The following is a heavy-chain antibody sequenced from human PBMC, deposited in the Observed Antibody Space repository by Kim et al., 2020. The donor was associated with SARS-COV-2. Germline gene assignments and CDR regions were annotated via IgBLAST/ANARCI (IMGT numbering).Heavy chain of an antibody. D-gene: IGHD1-26*01. J-gene: IGHJ2*01. Sequence: GGSLRLSCAASGFSLSSYYMHWVRQAPGKGLVWVSRTNDEGTTTSYADLVKGRFTVPRDSARDTLYLQMKSLRAEDTAVYYCARDPPIVGSTTHFDLWGR. CDR2: TNDEGTTT. V-gene: IGHV3-74*01. CDR1: GFSLSSYY. CDR3: ARDPPIVGSTTHFDL.